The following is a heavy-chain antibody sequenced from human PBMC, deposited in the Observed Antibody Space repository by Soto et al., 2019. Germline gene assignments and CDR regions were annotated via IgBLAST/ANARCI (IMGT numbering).Heavy chain of an antibody. D-gene: IGHD5-18*01. Sequence: EVQLVESGGGLVKPGGSLRLSCAAYGFTFSSYSMNWVRQAPGKGLEWVSSISSSSSYIYYADSVKGRFTSSRDNAKNSLYLQMNSLRAEDTAVYYCARDQPGYSYGYGLGYWGQGTLVTVSS. V-gene: IGHV3-21*01. CDR3: ARDQPGYSYGYGLGY. J-gene: IGHJ4*02. CDR1: GFTFSSYS. CDR2: ISSSSSYI.